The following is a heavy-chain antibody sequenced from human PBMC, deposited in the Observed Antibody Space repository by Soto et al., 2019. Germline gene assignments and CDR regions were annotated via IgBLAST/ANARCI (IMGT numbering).Heavy chain of an antibody. V-gene: IGHV3-11*03. D-gene: IGHD6-13*01. CDR3: VTGQQVRMADI. Sequence: QVQLLESGGGLVKAGGSLRLSCAASGFTVSGYYMGWIRQPPGKGLGWISYISSDSSDTNHADSVKGRFTVSRDNAKNSLYLQMNSLRAEDTAVYLCVTGQQVRMADIWGQGTMVTVSS. CDR2: ISSDSSDT. J-gene: IGHJ3*02. CDR1: GFTVSGYY.